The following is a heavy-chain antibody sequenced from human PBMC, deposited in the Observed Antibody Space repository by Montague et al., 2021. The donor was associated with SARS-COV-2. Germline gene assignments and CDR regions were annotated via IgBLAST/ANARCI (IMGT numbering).Heavy chain of an antibody. D-gene: IGHD1-7*01. V-gene: IGHV6-1*01. CDR3: ARGWNYAFDI. CDR2: TYYGSSWNT. J-gene: IGHJ3*02. CDR1: GDSVSRNNPA. Sequence: CAISGDSVSRNNPAWNWIRQSPSRGLEWLGRTYYGSSWNTDYAVSVKSRITISPDTSKNQLSLHLNYVTPEDTAVYYCARGWNYAFDIWSQGTMVTVSS.